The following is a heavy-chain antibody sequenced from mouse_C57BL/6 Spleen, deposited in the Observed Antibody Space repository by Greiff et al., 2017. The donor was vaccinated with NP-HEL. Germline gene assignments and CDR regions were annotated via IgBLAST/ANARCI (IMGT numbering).Heavy chain of an antibody. J-gene: IGHJ1*03. V-gene: IGHV1-50*01. CDR2: IDPSDSYT. Sequence: QVQLQQPGAELVKPGASVKLSCKASGYTFTSYWMQWVKQRPGQGLEWIGEIDPSDSYTNYNQKFKGKATLTVDTSSSTAYMQLSSLTSEDSAVYYCARGGTGNWYFDVWGTGTTVTVSS. D-gene: IGHD4-1*01. CDR1: GYTFTSYW. CDR3: ARGGTGNWYFDV.